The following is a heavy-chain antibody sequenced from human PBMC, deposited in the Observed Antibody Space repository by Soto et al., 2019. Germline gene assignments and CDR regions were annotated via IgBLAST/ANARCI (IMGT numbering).Heavy chain of an antibody. Sequence: ASVKVSCKASGYTFSSYYMHWVRQAPGQGLEWMGWINPNSGGTNYAQKFQGWVTMTRDTSISTAYMELSRLRSDDTAVYYCARGVSESAFDIWGQGTMVTVSS. CDR1: GYTFSSYY. J-gene: IGHJ3*02. CDR2: INPNSGGT. V-gene: IGHV1-2*04. CDR3: ARGVSESAFDI.